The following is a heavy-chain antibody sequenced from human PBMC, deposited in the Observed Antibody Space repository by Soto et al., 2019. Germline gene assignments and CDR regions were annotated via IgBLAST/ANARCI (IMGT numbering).Heavy chain of an antibody. D-gene: IGHD4-17*01. CDR2: IYYSGST. J-gene: IGHJ3*02. CDR1: GGSISSGGYY. V-gene: IGHV4-31*03. Sequence: PSETLSLTCTVSGGSISSGGYYWSWIRQHPGKGLEWIGYIYYSGSTYYNPSLKSRVTISVDTSKNQFSLKLSSVTAADTAVYYCARVYNYGGNSGREGDAFDIRGQGTMVTVSS. CDR3: ARVYNYGGNSGREGDAFDI.